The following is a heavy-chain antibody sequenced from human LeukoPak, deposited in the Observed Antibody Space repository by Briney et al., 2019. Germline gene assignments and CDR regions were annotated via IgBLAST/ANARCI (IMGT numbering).Heavy chain of an antibody. CDR2: ISTDASST. Sequence: PGGSLRLSCAGSGFAFSSYWMHWVRQAPGKGLVWVSRISTDASSTTYADSVKGRFTISRDNAKGTLYLQMNSLRDEDTAVYYCARLPELPGFGDYWGQGALVTVSS. J-gene: IGHJ4*02. CDR3: ARLPELPGFGDY. V-gene: IGHV3-74*01. D-gene: IGHD3-10*01. CDR1: GFAFSSYW.